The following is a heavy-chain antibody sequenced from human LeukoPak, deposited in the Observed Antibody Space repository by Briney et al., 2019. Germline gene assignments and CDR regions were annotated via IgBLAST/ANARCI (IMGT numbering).Heavy chain of an antibody. J-gene: IGHJ4*02. Sequence: PGGSLRLSCAASGFTFSEYWMSWVRQAPGKGPEWVANIKPDGTEEHYVDSVKGRFTVSRDNARNSLYLQMNSLRAEDTAVYYCARVHTAILDYWGQGTLVTVSS. D-gene: IGHD5-18*01. V-gene: IGHV3-7*01. CDR2: IKPDGTEE. CDR3: ARVHTAILDY. CDR1: GFTFSEYW.